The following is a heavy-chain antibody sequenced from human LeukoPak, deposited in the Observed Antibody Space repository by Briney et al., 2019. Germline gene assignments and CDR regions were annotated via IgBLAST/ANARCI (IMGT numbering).Heavy chain of an antibody. CDR1: GFTFSSYA. D-gene: IGHD1-7*01. Sequence: PGGSLRLSCAASGFTFSSYAMSWVRQAPGKGLEWVAVISYDGSNKYYADSVKGRFTISRDNSKNTLYLQMNSLRAEDTAVYYCAREGRSNWNYSYYYYGMDVWGQGTTVTVSS. CDR3: AREGRSNWNYSYYYYGMDV. V-gene: IGHV3-30-3*01. J-gene: IGHJ6*02. CDR2: ISYDGSNK.